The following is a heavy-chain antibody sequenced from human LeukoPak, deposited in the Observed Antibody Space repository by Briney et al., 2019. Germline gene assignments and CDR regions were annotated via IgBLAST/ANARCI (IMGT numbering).Heavy chain of an antibody. D-gene: IGHD5-18*01. CDR1: GFTFDDYA. CDR2: ISWNSGSI. CDR3: AKDIGSGSYGLVAFDI. V-gene: IGHV3-9*01. Sequence: GRSLRLSCAASGFTFDDYAMHWVRQAPGKGLEWVSGISWNSGSIGYADSVKGRFTISRDNAKNSLYLQMNSLRAEDTALYYCAKDIGSGSYGLVAFDIWGQGTMVTVSS. J-gene: IGHJ3*02.